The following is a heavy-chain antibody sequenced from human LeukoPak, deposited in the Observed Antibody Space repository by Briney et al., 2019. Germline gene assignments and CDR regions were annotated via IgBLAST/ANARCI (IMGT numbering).Heavy chain of an antibody. V-gene: IGHV3-7*01. D-gene: IGHD3-22*01. CDR1: GFTFSTYW. Sequence: PGGSLRLSCAASGFTFSTYWMNWVRQTPGKGLEWVANIKQDGSEKYYVDSVKGRFTISRDNAKSSLYLQINSLRADDTAVYYCARDPTGSGYLGYWGQGTLVTVSS. J-gene: IGHJ4*02. CDR2: IKQDGSEK. CDR3: ARDPTGSGYLGY.